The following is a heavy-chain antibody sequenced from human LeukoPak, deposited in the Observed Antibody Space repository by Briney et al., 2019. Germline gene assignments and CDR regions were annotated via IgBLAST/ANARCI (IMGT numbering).Heavy chain of an antibody. D-gene: IGHD3-10*01. Sequence: PGGSLRLSCAASGFTFSSYGMHWVRQAPGKGLEWVAVISYDGSNKYYADSVKGRFTISRDNAKNSLYLQMNSLRAEDTAVYYCARRLGLGFGEYSNNWFDSWGQGTLVTVSS. CDR1: GFTFSSYG. CDR2: ISYDGSNK. J-gene: IGHJ5*01. V-gene: IGHV3-30*03. CDR3: ARRLGLGFGEYSNNWFDS.